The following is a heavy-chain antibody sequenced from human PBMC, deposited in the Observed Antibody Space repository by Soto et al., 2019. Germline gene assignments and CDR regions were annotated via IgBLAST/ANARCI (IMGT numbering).Heavy chain of an antibody. J-gene: IGHJ4*02. D-gene: IGHD3-9*01. CDR1: GFSFRNYA. CDR2: LTGSSSNT. CDR3: ANGRATYGLLTHDY. V-gene: IGHV3-23*01. Sequence: AGGSLRLSCAASGFSFRNYAMSWVRQAPGKGLEWISTLTGSSSNTYYADSVKGRFAISRDNSRNTLYLQMHSLTAEDTAVYYCANGRATYGLLTHDYWGQGTLVTVSS.